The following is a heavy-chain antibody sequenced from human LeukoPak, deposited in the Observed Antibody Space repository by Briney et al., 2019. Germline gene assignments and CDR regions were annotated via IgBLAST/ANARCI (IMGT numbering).Heavy chain of an antibody. CDR2: ISAYNGNT. CDR1: GGTFSSYG. CDR3: ARGMRAGWLWLRRDYYYMDV. Sequence: ASVKVSCKASGGTFSSYGISWVRQAPGQGLEWMGWISAYNGNTNYAQKLQGRVTMTTDTSTSTAYMELRSLRSDDTAVYYCARGMRAGWLWLRRDYYYMDVWGKGTTVTVSS. J-gene: IGHJ6*03. D-gene: IGHD5-24*01. V-gene: IGHV1-18*01.